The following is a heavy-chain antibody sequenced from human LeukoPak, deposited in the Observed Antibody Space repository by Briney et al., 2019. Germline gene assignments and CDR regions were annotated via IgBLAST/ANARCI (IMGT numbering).Heavy chain of an antibody. CDR3: ARDTGDWFDP. CDR1: GYPISSGYY. V-gene: IGHV4-38-2*02. D-gene: IGHD7-27*01. Sequence: SETLSLTCTVSGYPISSGYYWGWIRPPPGKGLEWIGSIYHSGSTYYNPSLKSRVTISVDTSKNQFSLKLSSVTAADTAVYYCARDTGDWFDPWGQGTLVTVSS. CDR2: IYHSGST. J-gene: IGHJ5*02.